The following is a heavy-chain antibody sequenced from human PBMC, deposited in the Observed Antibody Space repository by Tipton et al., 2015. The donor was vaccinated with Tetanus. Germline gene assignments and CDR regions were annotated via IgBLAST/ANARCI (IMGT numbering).Heavy chain of an antibody. J-gene: IGHJ6*02. CDR2: IYYSGST. Sequence: TLSLTCTVSGASFSSGDYYWSWIRPPPGQGLESIGYIYYSGSTYYNPSLKSRVTISVDTSKNQFSLRLSSVTAADTAVYYCARDQGMTWGGMVYYYGMDVWGQGTTVTVSS. D-gene: IGHD3-16*01. CDR1: GASFSSGDYY. V-gene: IGHV4-30-4*01. CDR3: ARDQGMTWGGMVYYYGMDV.